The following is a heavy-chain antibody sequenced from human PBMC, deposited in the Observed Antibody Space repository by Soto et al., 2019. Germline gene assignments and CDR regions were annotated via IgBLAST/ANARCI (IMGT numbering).Heavy chain of an antibody. V-gene: IGHV1-18*01. D-gene: IGHD3-22*01. CDR2: ISAYDGNT. CDR1: GYTFTSYG. CDR3: ARGGYYDSSGSRNYYYYGMNV. J-gene: IGHJ6*02. Sequence: AASVKVSCKASGYTFTSYGINWVRQAPGQGLEWLGWISAYDGNTNYAQILQGRVSMTTDTSTNTAYMEVRSLRSDDTAVYYCARGGYYDSSGSRNYYYYGMNVWG.